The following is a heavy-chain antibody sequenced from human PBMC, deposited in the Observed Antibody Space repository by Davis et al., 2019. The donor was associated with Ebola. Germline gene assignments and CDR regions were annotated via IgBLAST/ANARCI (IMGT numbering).Heavy chain of an antibody. D-gene: IGHD3-22*01. CDR1: GYTFTGYY. CDR2: ISPNSGVT. Sequence: ASVKVSCKASGYTFTGYYMHWVRHAPGQGLEWMGWISPNSGVTNYAQKFQGWVTMTRDTSTSTAYMELRSLRSDDTAVYYCARAPTYYYDSSGYWGFDYWGQGTLVTVSS. J-gene: IGHJ4*02. CDR3: ARAPTYYYDSSGYWGFDY. V-gene: IGHV1-2*04.